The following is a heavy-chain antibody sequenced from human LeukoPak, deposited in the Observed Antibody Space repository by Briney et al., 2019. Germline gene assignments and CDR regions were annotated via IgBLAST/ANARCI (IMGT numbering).Heavy chain of an antibody. J-gene: IGHJ3*02. V-gene: IGHV1-69*05. D-gene: IGHD3-10*01. Sequence: ASVKVSCKASGGTFSSYVISWVRQAPGQGLEWMGRIIPIFGTANYAQKFQGRVTITTDESTSTAYMELSSLRSEDTAVYYCASGVDGSGSYYNNDAFDIWGQGTMVTVSS. CDR2: IIPIFGTA. CDR1: GGTFSSYV. CDR3: ASGVDGSGSYYNNDAFDI.